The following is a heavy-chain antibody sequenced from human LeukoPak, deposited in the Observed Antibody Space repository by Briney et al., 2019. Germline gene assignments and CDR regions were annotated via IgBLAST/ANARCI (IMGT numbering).Heavy chain of an antibody. D-gene: IGHD1-26*01. V-gene: IGHV3-23*01. CDR3: AKDEWELLRPFY. Sequence: GGSLRLSCAASGFTFSSYGMSWVRQAPGKGLEWVSAISGSGGSTYYADSVKGRFTISRDNSKNTLYLQMNSLRAEDTAVYYCAKDEWELLRPFYWGQGTLVTVSS. J-gene: IGHJ4*02. CDR2: ISGSGGST. CDR1: GFTFSSYG.